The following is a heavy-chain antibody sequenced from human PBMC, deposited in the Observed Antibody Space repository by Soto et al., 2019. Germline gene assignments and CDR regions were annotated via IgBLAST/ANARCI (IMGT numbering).Heavy chain of an antibody. Sequence: QSQTLSLTCAISGDSVSSNSAAWNWIRQSPSRGLEWLGRTYYRSKWYNDYAVSVKSRITINPDTSKNQFSLQLNSVTPEDTAVYYCARDRFKPSYCSGGSCYSFGWFDPWGQGTLVTVSS. D-gene: IGHD2-15*01. CDR1: GDSVSSNSAA. CDR2: TYYRSKWYN. J-gene: IGHJ5*02. V-gene: IGHV6-1*01. CDR3: ARDRFKPSYCSGGSCYSFGWFDP.